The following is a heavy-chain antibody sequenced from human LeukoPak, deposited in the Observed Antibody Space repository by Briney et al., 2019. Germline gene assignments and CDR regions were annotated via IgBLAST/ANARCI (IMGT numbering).Heavy chain of an antibody. CDR2: IYYSGST. V-gene: IGHV4-39*01. J-gene: IGHJ6*03. CDR3: ARRLVVAEIQTDMDV. D-gene: IGHD2-15*01. CDR1: GGSISSSSYY. Sequence: SETLSLTCTVSGGSISSSSYYWGWIRQPPGKGLEWIGSIYYSGSTYYNPSLKSRVTISVDTSKNQFSLKLSSVTAADTAVYYCARRLVVAEIQTDMDVWGKGTTVTVSS.